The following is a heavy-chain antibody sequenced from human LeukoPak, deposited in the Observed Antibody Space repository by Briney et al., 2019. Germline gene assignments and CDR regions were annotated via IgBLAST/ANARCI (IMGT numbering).Heavy chain of an antibody. CDR3: ASSVVVTELDY. V-gene: IGHV4-4*02. J-gene: IGHJ4*02. CDR2: IFHSGST. D-gene: IGHD2-21*02. CDR1: GGSISSNNW. Sequence: PSETLSLTCAVSGGSISSNNWWSWVRQPPGKGLEWIGEIFHSGSTNYNPSLKSRVTISVDTSKNQFSLKLSSVTAADTAVYYCASSVVVTELDYWGQGTLVTVSS.